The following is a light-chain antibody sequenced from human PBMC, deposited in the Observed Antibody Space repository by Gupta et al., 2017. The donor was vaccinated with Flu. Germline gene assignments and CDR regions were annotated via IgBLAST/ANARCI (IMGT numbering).Light chain of an antibody. V-gene: IGLV1-44*01. CDR2: TDN. Sequence: QSVLTQPPSASGAPGQRVTISCSGDTSNIGRNSVDWYQQLPGAAPKLLIFTDNVRPSGVPDRFSGSKSGTAASLVITGLQSEDEGDYYCASWEDTLRGLCVFGSGTAVTVL. J-gene: IGLJ1*01. CDR3: ASWEDTLRGLCV. CDR1: TSNIGRNS.